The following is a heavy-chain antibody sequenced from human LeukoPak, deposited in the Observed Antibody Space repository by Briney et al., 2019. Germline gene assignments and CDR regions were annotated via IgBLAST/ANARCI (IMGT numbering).Heavy chain of an antibody. CDR1: GGSISSSSYY. CDR3: ARDRILLWFGETDV. D-gene: IGHD3-10*01. CDR2: IYYSGST. Sequence: SETLSLTCTVSGGSISSSSYYWGWIRQPPGKGLEWIGSIYYSGSTYYNPSLKSRVTISVDTSKNQFSLKLSSVTAADTAVYYCARDRILLWFGETDVWGKGTTVTVSS. V-gene: IGHV4-39*07. J-gene: IGHJ6*04.